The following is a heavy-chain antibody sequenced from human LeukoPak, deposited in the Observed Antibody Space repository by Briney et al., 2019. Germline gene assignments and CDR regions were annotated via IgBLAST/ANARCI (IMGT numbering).Heavy chain of an antibody. CDR2: ISWDGGST. CDR3: AKERRSYYYYYYMDV. CDR1: GFTFDDYA. Sequence: GGSLRLSCAASGFTFDDYAMHWVRHAPGKGLEWVSLISWDGGSTYYADSVKGRFTISRDNSKNSLYLQMNSLRAEDTALYYCAKERRSYYYYYYMDVWGKGTTVTVSS. V-gene: IGHV3-43D*03. J-gene: IGHJ6*03.